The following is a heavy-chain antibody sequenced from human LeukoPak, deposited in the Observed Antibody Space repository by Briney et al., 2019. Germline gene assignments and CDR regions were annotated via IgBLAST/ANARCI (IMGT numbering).Heavy chain of an antibody. D-gene: IGHD3-10*01. Sequence: ASVKVSCKASGYTFTSYGISWVRQAPGQGLEWMGWINPNIGGTNYAQKFQGRVTMTRDTSISTAYMELSSLRSEDTAVYYCARDYYGSGSYGNWFDPWGQGTLVTVSS. CDR2: INPNIGGT. J-gene: IGHJ5*02. V-gene: IGHV1-2*02. CDR1: GYTFTSYG. CDR3: ARDYYGSGSYGNWFDP.